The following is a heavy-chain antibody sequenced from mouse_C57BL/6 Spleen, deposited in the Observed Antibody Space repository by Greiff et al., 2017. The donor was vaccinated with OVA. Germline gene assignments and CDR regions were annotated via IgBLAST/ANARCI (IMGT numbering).Heavy chain of an antibody. J-gene: IGHJ2*01. CDR1: GYSFTGYY. V-gene: IGHV1-42*01. Sequence: VQLQQSGPELVKPGASVKISCKASGYSFTGYYMNWVKQSPEKSLEWIGEINPSTGGTTYNQKFKAKATLTVDKSSSTAYMQLKSLTSEDSAVYYCARWEDDGSSFDYWGQGTTLTVSS. CDR3: ARWEDDGSSFDY. CDR2: INPSTGGT. D-gene: IGHD1-1*01.